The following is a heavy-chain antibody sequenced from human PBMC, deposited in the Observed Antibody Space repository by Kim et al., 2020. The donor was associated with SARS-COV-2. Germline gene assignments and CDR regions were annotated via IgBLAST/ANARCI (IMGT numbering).Heavy chain of an antibody. CDR3: ARDQGGNGEFDY. CDR1: GGTFSSYA. CDR2: IIPIFTRA. Sequence: SVKVSCKASGGTFSSYAINWVRQAPGQGLEWMGRIIPIFTRANYAQKFQGRVTITADKSTSTAYMELSSLRSEDTAVYYCARDQGGNGEFDYCGQGTL. V-gene: IGHV1-69*04. J-gene: IGHJ4*02. D-gene: IGHD3-10*01.